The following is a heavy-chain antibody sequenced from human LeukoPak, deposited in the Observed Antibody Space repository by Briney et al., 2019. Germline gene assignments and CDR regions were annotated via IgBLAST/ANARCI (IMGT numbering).Heavy chain of an antibody. V-gene: IGHV3-30*02. J-gene: IGHJ3*02. Sequence: GGSLRLSCAASGFTFSSYGMHWVRQAPGKGLEWVAFIRYDGSNKYYADSVKGRFTISRDNSKNTLYLQMNSLRAEDTAVYYCAGSSGYPPLRGAFDIWGQGTMVTVSS. D-gene: IGHD3-22*01. CDR2: IRYDGSNK. CDR3: AGSSGYPPLRGAFDI. CDR1: GFTFSSYG.